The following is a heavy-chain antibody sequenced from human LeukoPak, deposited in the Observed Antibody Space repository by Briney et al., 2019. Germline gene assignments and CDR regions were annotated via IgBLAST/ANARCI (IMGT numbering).Heavy chain of an antibody. CDR1: GFIFSNYG. Sequence: PGRSLRLSCAASGFIFSNYGMHWVRQAPGKRLEWVAVIWNDGSETFHADSVKGRFRIARDNSKNTLYLQMNSLRAEDTAVYYCAKKASGGMRNYYDSSGYSDYWGQGTLVTVSS. D-gene: IGHD3-22*01. CDR2: IWNDGSET. J-gene: IGHJ4*02. V-gene: IGHV3-33*06. CDR3: AKKASGGMRNYYDSSGYSDY.